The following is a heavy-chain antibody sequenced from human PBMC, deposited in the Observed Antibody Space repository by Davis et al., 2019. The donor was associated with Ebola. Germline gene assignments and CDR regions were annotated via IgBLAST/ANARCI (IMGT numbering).Heavy chain of an antibody. CDR2: IIPIFGTA. Sequence: AASVKASCKASGGTFSNYAISWVRQAPGQGLEWMGGIIPIFGTANYAQKFQGRVTITADESTSTAYMELSSLRSEDTAVYYCARGGARTYYYGSGSYRAKFLHFDYWGQGTLVTVSS. V-gene: IGHV1-69*13. D-gene: IGHD3-10*01. CDR1: GGTFSNYA. CDR3: ARGGARTYYYGSGSYRAKFLHFDY. J-gene: IGHJ4*02.